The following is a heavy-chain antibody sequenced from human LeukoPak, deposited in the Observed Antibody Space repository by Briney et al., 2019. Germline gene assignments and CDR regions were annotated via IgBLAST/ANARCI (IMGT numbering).Heavy chain of an antibody. CDR2: ISYDGSNK. CDR1: GFTFSSYA. J-gene: IGHJ3*01. D-gene: IGHD3-22*01. Sequence: GRSLRLSCAASGFTFSSYAMHWVRQAPGKGLEWVAVISYDGSNKYYADSVKGRFTISRDNSKNTLYLQMNSLRAVDTAVYYCWGVVLITAVGWGQGTVVTVSS. CDR3: WGVVLITAVG. V-gene: IGHV3-30-3*01.